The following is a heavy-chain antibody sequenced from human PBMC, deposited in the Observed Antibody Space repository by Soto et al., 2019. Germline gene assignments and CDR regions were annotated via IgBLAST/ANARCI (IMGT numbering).Heavy chain of an antibody. J-gene: IGHJ3*02. D-gene: IGHD2-2*02. CDR3: AAYRPTDAFAI. V-gene: IGHV4-31*03. Sequence: SETLSLTCTVSGGSISSGGYYWSWIRQHPGKGLEWIGYIYYSGSTYYNPSLKSRVTISVDTSKNQFSLKLSSVTAADTAVYYCAAYRPTDAFAIWGQGTMVTVSS. CDR1: GGSISSGGYY. CDR2: IYYSGST.